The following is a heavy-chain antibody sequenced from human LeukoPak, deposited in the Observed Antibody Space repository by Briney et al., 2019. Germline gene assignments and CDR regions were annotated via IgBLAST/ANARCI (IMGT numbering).Heavy chain of an antibody. D-gene: IGHD2-15*01. CDR2: ISGDGGT. V-gene: IGHV3-23*01. J-gene: IGHJ4*02. CDR1: GFTFGSYV. Sequence: PGVSLRLSCAASGFTFGSYVMSWVRQAPGKGPEWVSAISGDGGTYYADSVKGRFTISRDNSKNTLYLQMNSLGGEDTALYYCARYRGAASCYSGFDYWGQGTLVTVAS. CDR3: ARYRGAASCYSGFDY.